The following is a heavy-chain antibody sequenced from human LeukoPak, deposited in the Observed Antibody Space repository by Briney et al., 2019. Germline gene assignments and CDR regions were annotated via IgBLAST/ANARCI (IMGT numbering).Heavy chain of an antibody. CDR2: IYTSGST. CDR3: ARVRYYYDSSGYHDAFDI. CDR1: GGSISSYY. V-gene: IGHV4-4*07. J-gene: IGHJ3*02. Sequence: SETLSLTCTVSGGSISSYYWSWIRQPAGKGLEWIGRIYTSGSTNYNPSLKSRVTMSVDTSKNQFSLKLSSVTAADTAVYYCARVRYYYDSSGYHDAFDIWGQGTMDTVSS. D-gene: IGHD3-22*01.